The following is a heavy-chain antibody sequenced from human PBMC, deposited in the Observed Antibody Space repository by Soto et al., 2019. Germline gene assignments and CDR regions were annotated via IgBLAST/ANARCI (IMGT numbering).Heavy chain of an antibody. J-gene: IGHJ4*02. CDR3: AGEWARSGPYYFDY. CDR1: GGTFSSYA. D-gene: IGHD6-19*01. CDR2: IIPIFGTA. V-gene: IGHV1-69*12. Sequence: QVQLVQSGAAVKKPGSSVKVSCKASGGTFSSYAISWVRQAPGQGLEWMGGIIPIFGTANYAQKFQGRVTITADESTSTADMELGSLRSEDTAVYYCAGEWARSGPYYFDYWGQGTLVTVSS.